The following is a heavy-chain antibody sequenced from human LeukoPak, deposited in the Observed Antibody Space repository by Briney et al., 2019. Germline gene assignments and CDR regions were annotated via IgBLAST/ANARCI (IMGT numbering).Heavy chain of an antibody. V-gene: IGHV4-4*07. CDR3: ARILGYCSGGSCYPGSSGYYGGDYFDY. J-gene: IGHJ4*02. D-gene: IGHD2-15*01. Sequence: SETLSLTCTVSGGSISSYYWSWLRQPAGKGLEWIGSIYYSGSTYYNPSLKSRVTISVDTSKNQFSLKLSSVPAADTAVYYCARILGYCSGGSCYPGSSGYYGGDYFDYWGQGTLVTVSS. CDR1: GGSISSYY. CDR2: IYYSGST.